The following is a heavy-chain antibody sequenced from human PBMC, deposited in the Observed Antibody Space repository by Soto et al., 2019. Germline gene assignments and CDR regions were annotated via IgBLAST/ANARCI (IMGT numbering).Heavy chain of an antibody. CDR2: VNSDGSYT. V-gene: IGHV3-74*01. J-gene: IGHJ4*02. CDR1: GFTFNSYW. D-gene: IGHD2-21*01. CDR3: ARVESHILI. Sequence: EVQLVESGGGLVQPGGSLRLSCEASGFTFNSYWIHWVRQAPGKGLVWVSRVNSDGSYTDYADSVKGRFTISRDNAKNTSSLKMDNLRVDDTALYYCARVESHILICGQGTPVPVSS.